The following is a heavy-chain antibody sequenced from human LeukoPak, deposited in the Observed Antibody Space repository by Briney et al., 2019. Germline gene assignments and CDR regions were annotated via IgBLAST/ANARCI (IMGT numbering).Heavy chain of an antibody. CDR3: ARDQRALWFGELLFGDYYYYYMDV. CDR1: GYTFTGYY. J-gene: IGHJ6*03. D-gene: IGHD3-10*01. V-gene: IGHV1-46*01. CDR2: INPSGGST. Sequence: GASVKVSCKASGYTFTGYYMHWVRQAPGQGLEWMGIINPSGGSTSYAQKFQGRVTMTRDMSTSTVYMELSSLRSEDTAVYYCARDQRALWFGELLFGDYYYYYMDVWGKGTTVTVSS.